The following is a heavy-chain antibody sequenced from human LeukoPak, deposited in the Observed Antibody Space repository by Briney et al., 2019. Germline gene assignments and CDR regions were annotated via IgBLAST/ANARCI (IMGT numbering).Heavy chain of an antibody. CDR1: GDTFTSYG. CDR3: ARDRGYDFWSGYWALDY. V-gene: IGHV1-18*01. J-gene: IGHJ4*02. CDR2: ISAYNGNT. D-gene: IGHD3-3*01. Sequence: GASVKVSCKASGDTFTSYGISWVRQAPGQGLECIGWISAYNGNTNYAQKLQGRVTMTTDTSASTAYMELRSLRSDDTAVYYCARDRGYDFWSGYWALDYWGQGTLVTVSS.